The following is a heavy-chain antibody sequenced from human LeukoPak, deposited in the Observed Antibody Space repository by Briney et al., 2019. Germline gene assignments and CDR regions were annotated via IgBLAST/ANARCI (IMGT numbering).Heavy chain of an antibody. CDR1: GFTFSSYG. J-gene: IGHJ1*01. Sequence: GGTLRLSCVASGFTFSSYGMNWVRQAPGKGLEWVSTINNSGGNTYYVDSVKGRFIISRDNSKNTLYLQMNSLRAEDTAVYYCAKDRSMTTAVNKYFQHWGQGTLVTVSS. CDR2: INNSGGNT. CDR3: AKDRSMTTAVNKYFQH. D-gene: IGHD4-23*01. V-gene: IGHV3-23*01.